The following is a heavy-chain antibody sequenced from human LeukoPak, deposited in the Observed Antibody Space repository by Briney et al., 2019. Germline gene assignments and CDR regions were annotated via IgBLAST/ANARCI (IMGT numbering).Heavy chain of an antibody. D-gene: IGHD3-10*01. CDR2: ISGSGGST. Sequence: GGSLRLSCAASGFTFSSYAMSWVRQAPGKGLEWVSAISGSGGSTYYADSVKGRFTISRDNSKNTLYLQMNSLRAEDTAVYYCAKSLWFGESIRYFDYWGQGTLVTVSS. CDR3: AKSLWFGESIRYFDY. CDR1: GFTFSSYA. V-gene: IGHV3-23*01. J-gene: IGHJ4*02.